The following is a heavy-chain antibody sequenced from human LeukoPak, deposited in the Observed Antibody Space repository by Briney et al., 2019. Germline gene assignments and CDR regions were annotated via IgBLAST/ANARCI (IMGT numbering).Heavy chain of an antibody. CDR1: GGSISSGSYY. J-gene: IGHJ3*02. V-gene: IGHV4-61*02. D-gene: IGHD3-22*01. CDR3: AREANYYDSSGYSFDAFDI. CDR2: IYTSGST. Sequence: SQTLSLTCTVSGGSISSGSYYWSWIRQPAGKGLEWIGRIYTSGSTNYNPSLKSRVTISVDTSKNQFSLKLSSVTAADTAVYYCAREANYYDSSGYSFDAFDIWGQGTMVTVSS.